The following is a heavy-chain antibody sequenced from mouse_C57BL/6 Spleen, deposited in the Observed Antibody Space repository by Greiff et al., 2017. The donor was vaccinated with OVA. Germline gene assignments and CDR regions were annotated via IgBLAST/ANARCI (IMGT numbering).Heavy chain of an antibody. D-gene: IGHD2-2*01. V-gene: IGHV5-17*01. J-gene: IGHJ4*01. Sequence: EVQRVESGGGLVKPGGSLKLSCAASGFTFSDYGMHWVRQAPEKGLEWVAYISSGSSTIYYADTVKGRFTISRDNAKNTLFLQMTSLRSEDTAMYYCARGGYDGAMDYWGQGTSVTVSS. CDR1: GFTFSDYG. CDR3: ARGGYDGAMDY. CDR2: ISSGSSTI.